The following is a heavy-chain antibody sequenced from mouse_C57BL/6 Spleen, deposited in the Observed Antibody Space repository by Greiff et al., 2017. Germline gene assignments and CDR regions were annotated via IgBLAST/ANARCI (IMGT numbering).Heavy chain of an antibody. CDR3: ANSSRSYDGYYYAIAY. Sequence: VQLQQPGAELVKPGASVKLSCKASGYTFTSYWMHWVKQRPGRGLEWIGRIDPNSGGTKYNEKFKSKATLTVDKPSSTAYMQLSSLTSEDSAVXFCANSSRSYDGYYYAIAYWGQGPSVTVSS. D-gene: IGHD2-3*01. CDR2: IDPNSGGT. CDR1: GYTFTSYW. J-gene: IGHJ4*01. V-gene: IGHV1-62-3*01.